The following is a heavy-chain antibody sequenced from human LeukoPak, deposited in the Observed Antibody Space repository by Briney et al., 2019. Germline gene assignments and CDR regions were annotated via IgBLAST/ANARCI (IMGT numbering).Heavy chain of an antibody. D-gene: IGHD6-19*01. J-gene: IGHJ5*02. CDR2: IYYSGST. CDR1: GGSISSYY. V-gene: IGHV4-59*01. Sequence: SETLSLTCTVSGGSISSYYWSWIRQPPGKGLEWIGYIYYSGSTNYNPSLKSRVTISIDTSKNQFSLKVSSVTAADTAVYYCARAHSSGWPHMFDPWGQGTLVTVPS. CDR3: ARAHSSGWPHMFDP.